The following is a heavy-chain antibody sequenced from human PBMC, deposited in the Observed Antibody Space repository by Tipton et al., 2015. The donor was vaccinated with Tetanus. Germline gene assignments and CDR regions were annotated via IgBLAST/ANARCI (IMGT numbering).Heavy chain of an antibody. CDR3: AREDVYYHDGSGFYAFDI. Sequence: LSLTCTVSGASIRGGTFYWGWIRQPPGKGLEWIGSIYVTGAINYSPALKSRVTMSVDTGKNQFSLRLSSVTAADAAMYYCAREDVYYHDGSGFYAFDIWGRGTMVAVSS. J-gene: IGHJ3*02. V-gene: IGHV4-39*07. D-gene: IGHD3-22*01. CDR2: IYVTGAI. CDR1: GASIRGGTFY.